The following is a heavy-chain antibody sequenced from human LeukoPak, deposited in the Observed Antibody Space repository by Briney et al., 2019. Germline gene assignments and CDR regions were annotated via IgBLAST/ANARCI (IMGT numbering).Heavy chain of an antibody. CDR3: ARDLGTRMDV. J-gene: IGHJ6*02. V-gene: IGHV4-31*03. D-gene: IGHD1-1*01. CDR2: IYYSGST. CDR1: GGSISSGGYS. Sequence: PSETLSLTCTVSGGSISSGGYSWSWIRQHPGKGLEWIGYIYYSGSTYYNPSLKSRVTISVDTYKNQFSLKLSSVTAADTAVYYCARDLGTRMDVWGQGTTVTVSS.